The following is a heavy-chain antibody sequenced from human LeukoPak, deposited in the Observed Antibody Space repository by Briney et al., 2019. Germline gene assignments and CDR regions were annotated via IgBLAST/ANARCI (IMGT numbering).Heavy chain of an antibody. J-gene: IGHJ4*02. V-gene: IGHV3-11*01. CDR1: GFTFSDYY. D-gene: IGHD1-14*01. CDR3: ARETPTANRVFDY. CDR2: ISSSGSTI. Sequence: GGSLRLSCAASGFTFSDYYMSWIRQAPGKGLEWVSYISSSGSTIDYADSVKGRFTISRDNAKNLLFLQMNSLRVDDTAVYYCARETPTANRVFDYWGQGTVVTVSS.